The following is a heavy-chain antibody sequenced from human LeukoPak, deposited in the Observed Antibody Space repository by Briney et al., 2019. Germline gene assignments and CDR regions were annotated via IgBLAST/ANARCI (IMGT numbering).Heavy chain of an antibody. CDR3: ASYYYDSSGYSWFWFDY. D-gene: IGHD3-22*01. V-gene: IGHV1-69*06. J-gene: IGHJ4*02. CDR2: IIPIFGTA. Sequence: ASVKVSCKASGGTFSSYAISWVRQAPGRGLEWMGGIIPIFGTANYAQKLQGRLTNSADKSTSTAYMEPSSLRSEDTAVYYCASYYYDSSGYSWFWFDYWGQGTLVTVSS. CDR1: GGTFSSYA.